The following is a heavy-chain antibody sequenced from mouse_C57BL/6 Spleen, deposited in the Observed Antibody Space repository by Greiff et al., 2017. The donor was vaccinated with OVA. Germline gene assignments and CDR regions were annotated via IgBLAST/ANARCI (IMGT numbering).Heavy chain of an antibody. Sequence: EVMLVESGGGLVKPGGSLKLSCAASGFTFSDYGMHWVRQAPEKGLEWVAYISSGSSTIYYADPVKGRFTISRDNAKNTLFLQMTSLRSEDTAMYYCARGGDYAWFAYWGQGTLVTVSA. D-gene: IGHD2-4*01. CDR3: ARGGDYAWFAY. CDR2: ISSGSSTI. J-gene: IGHJ3*01. V-gene: IGHV5-17*01. CDR1: GFTFSDYG.